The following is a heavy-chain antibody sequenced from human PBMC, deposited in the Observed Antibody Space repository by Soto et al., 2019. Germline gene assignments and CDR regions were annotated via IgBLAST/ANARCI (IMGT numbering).Heavy chain of an antibody. CDR1: GFTFSSYW. J-gene: IGHJ3*02. CDR2: IKQDGSEK. V-gene: IGHV3-7*01. D-gene: IGHD3-9*01. Sequence: GGSLRLSCAASGFTFSSYWMSWVRQAPGKGLEWVANIKQDGSEKYYVDSVKGRFTISRDNAKNSLYLQMNSLRAEDTAVYYCARVGGDYDILTGYSTDAFDIWGQGTMVTVSS. CDR3: ARVGGDYDILTGYSTDAFDI.